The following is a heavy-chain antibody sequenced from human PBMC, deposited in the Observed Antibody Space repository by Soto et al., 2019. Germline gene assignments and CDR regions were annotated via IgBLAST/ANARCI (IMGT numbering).Heavy chain of an antibody. CDR2: IYYSGST. CDR1: GGSISSSSYY. D-gene: IGHD2-8*01. CDR3: ARHSCTNGVCYRAGGFYFDY. J-gene: IGHJ4*02. Sequence: QLQLQESGPGLVKPSETLSLTCTVSGGSISSSSYYWGWIRQPPGKGLEWIGSIYYSGSTYYNPSPKSLVTISVDTSKNQFSLKLSSVTAADTAVYYCARHSCTNGVCYRAGGFYFDYWGQGTLVTVSS. V-gene: IGHV4-39*01.